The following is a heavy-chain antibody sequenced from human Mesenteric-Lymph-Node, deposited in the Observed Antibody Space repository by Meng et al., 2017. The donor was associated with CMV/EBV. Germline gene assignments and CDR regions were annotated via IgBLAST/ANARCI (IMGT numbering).Heavy chain of an antibody. CDR3: ARDPSATSNSGAFDF. D-gene: IGHD2-2*01. V-gene: IGHV3-7*01. CDR2: IKRDGSDK. Sequence: GGSLRLSCAGSGFTFSDYWMTWIRQAPGKGPEWVAYIKRDGSDKYYVDSVKGRFTISRDNAKNSLSLQMNSLRAEDTAIYYCARDPSATSNSGAFDFWGQGTLVTVSS. J-gene: IGHJ3*01. CDR1: GFTFSDYW.